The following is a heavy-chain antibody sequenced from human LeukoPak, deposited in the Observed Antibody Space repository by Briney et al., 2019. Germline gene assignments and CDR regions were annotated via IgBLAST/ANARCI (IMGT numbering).Heavy chain of an antibody. CDR2: ISGSGGST. Sequence: GGSLRLSCAASGFTFSSYAMSWVRQAPGKGLEWVSAISGSGGSTYYADSVKGRFTISRDNSKNTLYLQMNGLRAEDTAVYYCAKDPPDIVATQAFDYWGQGTLDTVSS. CDR3: AKDPPDIVATQAFDY. D-gene: IGHD5-12*01. V-gene: IGHV3-23*01. J-gene: IGHJ4*02. CDR1: GFTFSSYA.